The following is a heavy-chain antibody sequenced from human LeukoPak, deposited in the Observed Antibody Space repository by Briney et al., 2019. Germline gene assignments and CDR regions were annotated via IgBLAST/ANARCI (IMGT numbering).Heavy chain of an antibody. CDR3: ARTLYSSSWTPHY. CDR1: GFTFSSYS. J-gene: IGHJ4*02. V-gene: IGHV3-21*01. D-gene: IGHD6-13*01. Sequence: PGGSLRLSCAASGFTFSSYSMNWVRQAPGKGLEWVSSISSSSSYIYYADSVKGRFTISRDNAKNTLYLQMNSLRAEDTAVYYCARTLYSSSWTPHYWGQGTLVTVSS. CDR2: ISSSSSYI.